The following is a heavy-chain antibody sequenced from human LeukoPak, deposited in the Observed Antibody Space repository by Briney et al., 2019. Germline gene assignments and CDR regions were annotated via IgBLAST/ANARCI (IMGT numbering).Heavy chain of an antibody. Sequence: ASVKVSCKASGFTFTGYYIHWVRQAPGQGLEWMGWINPNNGGTNYAQTFQDRVTMTRDTSISTAYMELSRLRSDDTAVYYCARDLVGGTWASGYWGQGTLVTVPS. D-gene: IGHD1-14*01. V-gene: IGHV1-2*02. CDR2: INPNNGGT. J-gene: IGHJ4*02. CDR1: GFTFTGYY. CDR3: ARDLVGGTWASGY.